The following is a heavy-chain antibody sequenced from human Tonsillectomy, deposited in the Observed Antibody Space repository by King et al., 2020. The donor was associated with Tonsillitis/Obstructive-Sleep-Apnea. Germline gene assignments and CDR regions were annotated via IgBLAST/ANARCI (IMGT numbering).Heavy chain of an antibody. CDR2: ISSTGST. V-gene: IGHV4-4*07. CDR1: GGSITSYY. J-gene: IGHJ5*02. CDR3: ARDLDTAPYNWFDP. D-gene: IGHD5-18*01. Sequence: QLQESGPGLVKPSETLSLTCTVSGGSITSYYWSWIRQPAGKGLEWIGLISSTGSTNYNPSLKSRVTMSVDTSRNQFSLQLSSVTAADTAVYFCARDLDTAPYNWFDPWGQGTLVTVSS.